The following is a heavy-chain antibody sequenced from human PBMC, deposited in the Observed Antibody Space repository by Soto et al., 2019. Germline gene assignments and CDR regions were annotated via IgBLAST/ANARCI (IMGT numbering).Heavy chain of an antibody. CDR1: KFSFSGYW. D-gene: IGHD1-26*01. J-gene: IGHJ5*02. Sequence: EMQLVESGGDLVQPGGSLRLSCAASKFSFSGYWLHWVRQPPGKXXXXVSRINPDGSRTTYADSVKGRFTISRDNAXXTLFLQMNSLRAEDTAVYYCARVASGSYDWFDPWGQGTLVTVSS. CDR3: ARVASGSYDWFDP. V-gene: IGHV3-74*01. CDR2: INPDGSRT.